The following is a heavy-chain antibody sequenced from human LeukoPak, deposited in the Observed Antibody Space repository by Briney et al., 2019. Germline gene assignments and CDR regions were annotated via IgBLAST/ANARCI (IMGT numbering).Heavy chain of an antibody. D-gene: IGHD2-21*01. CDR1: GGSFSGYY. J-gene: IGHJ4*02. CDR2: IYYSGST. CDR3: ARHSPWVYYFDY. Sequence: SETLSLTCAVYGGSFSGYYWSWIRQPPGKGLEWIGSIYYSGSTYYNPSLKSRVTISVDTSKNQFSLKLSSVTAADTAVYYCARHSPWVYYFDYWGQGTLVTVSS. V-gene: IGHV4-34*01.